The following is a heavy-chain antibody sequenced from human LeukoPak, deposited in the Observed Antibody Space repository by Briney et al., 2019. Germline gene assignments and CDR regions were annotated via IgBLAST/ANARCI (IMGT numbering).Heavy chain of an antibody. D-gene: IGHD5-18*01. V-gene: IGHV1-46*01. CDR3: ARALPHRRLMDTTMEQHWFDP. Sequence: ASVKVSCKASGYTFTSYGISWVRQAPGQGLEWMGLINPSGGSTRYAQKFQGRVTMTRDMSTSTVYMELSSLRSEDTAVYYCARALPHRRLMDTTMEQHWFDPWGQGTLVTVSS. CDR1: GYTFTSYG. CDR2: INPSGGST. J-gene: IGHJ5*02.